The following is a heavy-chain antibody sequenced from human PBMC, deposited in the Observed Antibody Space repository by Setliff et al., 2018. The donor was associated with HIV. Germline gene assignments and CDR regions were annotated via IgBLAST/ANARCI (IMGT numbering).Heavy chain of an antibody. Sequence: ASVKVSCKASGYIFSTFGITWVRQAPGQGPEWMGWISGSNGNTNYAQEFQGRVTVTIDTSTSTAYMELRSLRSDDTAVYYCARSEGQWLRPEGALCDYWGQGTLVTVSS. CDR2: ISGSNGNT. CDR1: GYIFSTFG. J-gene: IGHJ4*02. CDR3: ARSEGQWLRPEGALCDY. V-gene: IGHV1-18*01. D-gene: IGHD5-12*01.